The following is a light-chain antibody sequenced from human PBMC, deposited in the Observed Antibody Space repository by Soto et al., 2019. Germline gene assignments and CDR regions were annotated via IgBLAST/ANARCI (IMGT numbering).Light chain of an antibody. CDR2: DVS. J-gene: IGLJ2*01. CDR1: SSDVGGYNY. CDR3: SSYTSSSAQVV. Sequence: QSALTQPASVSRAPGQSITISCTGTSSDVGGYNYVSWYQQHPGKAPKLMIYDVSNRPSGGSNRFSGSKSGNTATLTIAGLQAEDEADCYCSSYTSSSAQVVFGGGTKLTVL. V-gene: IGLV2-14*01.